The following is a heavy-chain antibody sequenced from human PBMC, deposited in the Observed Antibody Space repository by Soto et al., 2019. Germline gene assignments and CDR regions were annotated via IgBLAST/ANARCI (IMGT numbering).Heavy chain of an antibody. CDR2: ISSSSSYI. J-gene: IGHJ4*02. D-gene: IGHD5-12*01. CDR3: ARDRGYDPYFFDS. Sequence: EVQLVESGGGLVKPGGSLRLSCAASGFTFSSYSMNWVRQAPGKGLEWVSSISSSSSYIHYADSVRGRFTISRDNAKNSPYLQMNSLRAEDTAVYYCARDRGYDPYFFDSWGQGTLVTVSS. CDR1: GFTFSSYS. V-gene: IGHV3-21*01.